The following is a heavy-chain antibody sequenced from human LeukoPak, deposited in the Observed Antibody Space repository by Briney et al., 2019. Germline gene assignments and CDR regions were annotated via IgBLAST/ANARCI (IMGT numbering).Heavy chain of an antibody. J-gene: IGHJ4*02. Sequence: GGSLRLSCAASGFTFSSYGMHWVRQAPGKGLEWVAVIWYDGSRIYYADSVKGRFTVSRDNSQNTLFMQMDSLRAEDTAVYYCARRGDSSSWLDYWGQGTLVTVSS. V-gene: IGHV3-33*01. CDR1: GFTFSSYG. CDR2: IWYDGSRI. CDR3: ARRGDSSSWLDY. D-gene: IGHD6-13*01.